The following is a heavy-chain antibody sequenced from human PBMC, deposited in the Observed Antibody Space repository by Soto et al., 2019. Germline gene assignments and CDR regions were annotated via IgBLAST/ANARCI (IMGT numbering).Heavy chain of an antibody. J-gene: IGHJ5*02. CDR2: IDPIDSYT. Sequence: GESLKISCKGLGDTFTGYWINWVRQMPGKGLEWMGRIDPIDSYTTYSSSFQGRVSHSTDKSIGTAYLQLTGLSASDTAVYYLASRRCSTSYCARKYYAMDPWGHGTTVTVSS. D-gene: IGHD3-3*01. CDR3: ASRRCSTSYCARKYYAMDP. CDR1: GDTFTGYW. V-gene: IGHV5-10-1*01.